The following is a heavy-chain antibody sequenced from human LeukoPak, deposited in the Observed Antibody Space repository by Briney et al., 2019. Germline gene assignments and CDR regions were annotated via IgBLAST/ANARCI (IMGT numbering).Heavy chain of an antibody. CDR3: ARTTGSFDY. CDR2: IFYNGNT. CDR1: GDSISSYY. Sequence: SETLSLTCTVSGDSISSYYWSWIRQPPGKGLEWIGYIFYNGNTNYNPSLKSRVTISVDTSKNQFSLKLRSVTTADTAVYYCARTTGSFDYWGQRTLVTVSS. V-gene: IGHV4-59*01. J-gene: IGHJ4*02. D-gene: IGHD1-1*01.